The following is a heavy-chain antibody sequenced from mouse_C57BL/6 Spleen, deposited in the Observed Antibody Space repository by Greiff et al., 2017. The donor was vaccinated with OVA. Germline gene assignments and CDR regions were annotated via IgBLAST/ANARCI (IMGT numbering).Heavy chain of an antibody. CDR1: GYSITSDY. Sequence: EVQRVESGPGLAKPSQTLSLTCSVTGYSITSDYWNWIRKFPGNKLEYMGYISYSGSTYYNPSLKSRISITRDTSKNQYYLQLNSVTTEDTATYYCARSNYYGSSHWYFDVWGTGTTVTVSS. CDR2: ISYSGST. J-gene: IGHJ1*03. CDR3: ARSNYYGSSHWYFDV. D-gene: IGHD1-1*01. V-gene: IGHV3-8*01.